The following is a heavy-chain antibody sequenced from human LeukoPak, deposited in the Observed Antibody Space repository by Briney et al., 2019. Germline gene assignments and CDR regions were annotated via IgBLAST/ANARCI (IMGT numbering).Heavy chain of an antibody. Sequence: SETLSLTCTVSGGSISSGGYYWSWIRQHPGKGLEWIGYIYYSGSTYYNPSLKSRVTISVDTSKNQFSLKLSSVTAADTAVYYCARGTVGSWYQAFDIWGQGTMVTVSS. CDR1: GGSISSGGYY. CDR2: IYYSGST. J-gene: IGHJ3*02. CDR3: ARGTVGSWYQAFDI. V-gene: IGHV4-31*03. D-gene: IGHD6-13*01.